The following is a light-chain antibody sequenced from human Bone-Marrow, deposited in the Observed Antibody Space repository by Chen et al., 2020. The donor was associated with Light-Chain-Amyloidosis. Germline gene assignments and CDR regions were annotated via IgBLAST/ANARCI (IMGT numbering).Light chain of an antibody. CDR1: QSVSSN. Sequence: EIVMTQSSATLSVSPGERATLSCRASQSVSSNLAWYQQKPGQAPRLLIYGASTRATGIPARFSGSGSGTEFTLTISSLQSEDFAVYYCQQYNNFRTFGQGTKVEIK. CDR2: GAS. CDR3: QQYNNFRT. J-gene: IGKJ1*01. V-gene: IGKV3-15*01.